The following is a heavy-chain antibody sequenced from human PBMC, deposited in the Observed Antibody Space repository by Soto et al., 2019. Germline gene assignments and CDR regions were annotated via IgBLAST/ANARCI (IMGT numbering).Heavy chain of an antibody. V-gene: IGHV4-59*01. CDR1: DDSITSYY. D-gene: IGHD1-1*01. J-gene: IGHJ4*02. CDR3: ARGVQIWHNYFDY. Sequence: QVQLQESGPGLVKPSETLSLTCTVSDDSITSYYWSWIRQPPGKGLEWIGYIYYNGGTNYNPSLKSRVAISLDTSKNQFSLRLTSVTTADTAVYYCARGVQIWHNYFDYWGQGTLVTVSS. CDR2: IYYNGGT.